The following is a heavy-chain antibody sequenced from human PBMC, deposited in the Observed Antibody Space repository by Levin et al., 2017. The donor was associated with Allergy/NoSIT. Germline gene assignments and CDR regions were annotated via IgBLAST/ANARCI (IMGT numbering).Heavy chain of an antibody. CDR3: ARDTLLPFSYYYGMDV. Sequence: PSETLSLTCTVSGGSISSYYWSWIRQPPGKGLEWIGYIYYSGSTNYNPSLKSRVTISVDTSKNQFSLKLSSVTAADTAVYYCARDTLLPFSYYYGMDVWGQGTTVTVSS. D-gene: IGHD3-22*01. V-gene: IGHV4-59*01. CDR2: IYYSGST. CDR1: GGSISSYY. J-gene: IGHJ6*02.